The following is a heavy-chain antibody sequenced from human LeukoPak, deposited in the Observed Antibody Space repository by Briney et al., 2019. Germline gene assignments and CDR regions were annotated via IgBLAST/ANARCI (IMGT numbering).Heavy chain of an antibody. V-gene: IGHV4-61*01. CDR1: GGSVSSGSYY. CDR2: IYYSGST. D-gene: IGHD5-24*01. Sequence: PSETLSLTCTVSGGSVSSGSYYWSWIRQPPGKGLEWIGYIYYSGSTNYNPSLKSRVTISVDTSKNQFSLKLSSVTAADTAVYYRARTLRGGRDGYKYWGQGTLVTVSS. CDR3: ARTLRGGRDGYKY. J-gene: IGHJ4*02.